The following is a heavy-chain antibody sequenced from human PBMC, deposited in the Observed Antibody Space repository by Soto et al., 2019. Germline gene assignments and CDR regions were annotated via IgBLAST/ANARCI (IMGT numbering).Heavy chain of an antibody. CDR1: GDSYSISTFS. V-gene: IGHV4-30-2*01. CDR3: AGMPYPSGLRFDP. CDR2: IYQSGVT. D-gene: IGHD6-19*01. J-gene: IGHJ5*02. Sequence: SETLSLTCDMSGDSYSISTFSWSWIRQPPGKALQWIGFIYQSGVTSYNPSLASRVSISLDRSNNQCSLKLKSVTAADTAVYFCAGMPYPSGLRFDPWGPGTLVTVSS.